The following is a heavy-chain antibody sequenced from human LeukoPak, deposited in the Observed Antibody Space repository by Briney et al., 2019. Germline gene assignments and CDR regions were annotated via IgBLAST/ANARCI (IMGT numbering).Heavy chain of an antibody. J-gene: IGHJ4*02. V-gene: IGHV4-59*01. CDR3: ARAPGYYGSGSYDY. Sequence: PSETLSLTCTVSGGSISSYYWSWIRQPPGKGLEWIGYIYYSGSTNYNPSLKSRVTISVDTSKNQFSLKLSSVTAADTAVYYCARAPGYYGSGSYDYWGQGTLVTVSS. CDR1: GGSISSYY. D-gene: IGHD3-10*01. CDR2: IYYSGST.